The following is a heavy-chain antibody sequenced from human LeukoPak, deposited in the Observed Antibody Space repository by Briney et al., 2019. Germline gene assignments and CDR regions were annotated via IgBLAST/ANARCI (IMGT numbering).Heavy chain of an antibody. V-gene: IGHV4-59*01. CDR3: ARDLDGYNDY. Sequence: SDTLSLTCAVSGGSISSYYWSWIRQPPGKALEWIGYIYYSGSNNYIPSLKSRITISVDTSKNQFSLKLSSVTAADTAVYYCARDLDGYNDYWGKGTLVTVSS. CDR1: GGSISSYY. J-gene: IGHJ4*02. CDR2: IYYSGSN. D-gene: IGHD5-24*01.